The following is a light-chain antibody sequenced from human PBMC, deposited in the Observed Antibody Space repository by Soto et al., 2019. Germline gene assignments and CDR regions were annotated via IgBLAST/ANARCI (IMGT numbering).Light chain of an antibody. CDR1: QAIRND. V-gene: IGKV1-17*01. CDR2: GSS. Sequence: DIKMSQSPSSLSASVGDRVTITCRASQAIRNDLAWYQQKPGRAPKRLIYGSSSLQSGVPSRFSGRGSGTEFTLTISSLQPEDFAAYYCQQHNNWPRTFGQGTKVDI. J-gene: IGKJ1*01. CDR3: QQHNNWPRT.